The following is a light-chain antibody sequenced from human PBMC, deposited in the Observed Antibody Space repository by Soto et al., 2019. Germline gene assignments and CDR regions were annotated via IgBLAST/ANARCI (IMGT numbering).Light chain of an antibody. CDR2: LNSDRRH. CDR1: SGHSSYD. Sequence: QLVLTQSPSASASLGASVKLTCTLSSGHSSYDIAWHQQQPANSPRYLIMLNSDRRHSKGDGIPDRFSGASSGAERYRAISSLQSEDEADYECENCVTGIHVFGGGTKLTVL. V-gene: IGLV4-69*01. CDR3: ENCVTGIHV. J-gene: IGLJ2*01.